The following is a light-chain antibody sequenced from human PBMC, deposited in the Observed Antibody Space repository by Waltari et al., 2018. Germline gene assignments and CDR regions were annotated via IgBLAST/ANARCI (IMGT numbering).Light chain of an antibody. CDR2: VHTDGSH. Sequence: QPVLTQSPSASASLGASVKLTCTLSSEHSSYVIAWHPQQPEKGPRYLMKVHTDGSHIKGGGIPDRFSGSSSGAERSLIISSLQSEDEADYYCQTWGSGIQVFGGGTKLTVL. V-gene: IGLV4-69*01. J-gene: IGLJ3*02. CDR1: SEHSSYV. CDR3: QTWGSGIQV.